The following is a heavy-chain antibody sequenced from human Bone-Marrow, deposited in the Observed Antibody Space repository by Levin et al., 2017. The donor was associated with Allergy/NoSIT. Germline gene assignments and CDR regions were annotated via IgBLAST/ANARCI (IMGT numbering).Heavy chain of an antibody. V-gene: IGHV3-30-3*01. J-gene: IGHJ4*02. Sequence: GGSLRLSCAASGFTFSSYAMHWVRQAPGKGLEWVAVISYDGSNKYYADSVKGRFTISRDNSKNTLYLQMNSLRAEDTAVYYCARDYLIRFLEWLFGYWGQGTLVTVSS. CDR2: ISYDGSNK. CDR3: ARDYLIRFLEWLFGY. CDR1: GFTFSSYA. D-gene: IGHD3-3*01.